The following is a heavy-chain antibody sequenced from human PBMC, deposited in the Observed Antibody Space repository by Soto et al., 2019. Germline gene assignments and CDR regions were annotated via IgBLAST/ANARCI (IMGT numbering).Heavy chain of an antibody. D-gene: IGHD5-18*01. CDR1: GGSISSYY. CDR2: IYYSGST. V-gene: IGHV4-59*01. J-gene: IGHJ4*02. Sequence: QVQLQESGPGLVKPSETLSLTCTVSGGSISSYYWSWIRQPPGKGLEWIGYIYYSGSTNYNPSLKSRVTISVDTSKNQFSLKLSSVTAAATAVYYCATYTAMGRNFDYWGQGTLVTVSS. CDR3: ATYTAMGRNFDY.